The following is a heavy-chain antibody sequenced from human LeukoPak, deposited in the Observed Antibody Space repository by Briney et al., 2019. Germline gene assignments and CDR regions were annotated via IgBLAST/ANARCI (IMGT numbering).Heavy chain of an antibody. D-gene: IGHD3-9*01. Sequence: ASVKVSCKASGYTFTGYYMHWVRQAPGKGLEWMGGFDPEDGETIYAQKFQGRVTMTEDTSTDTAYMELSSLRSEDTAVYYCATGRYFDASLFDYWGQGTLVTVSS. CDR2: FDPEDGET. CDR1: GYTFTGYY. CDR3: ATGRYFDASLFDY. V-gene: IGHV1-24*01. J-gene: IGHJ4*02.